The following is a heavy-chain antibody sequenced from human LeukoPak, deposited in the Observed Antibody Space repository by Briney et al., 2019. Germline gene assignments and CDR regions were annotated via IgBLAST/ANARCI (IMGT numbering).Heavy chain of an antibody. CDR2: IWYDGSNK. CDR1: GFTFSSYG. J-gene: IGHJ3*02. V-gene: IGHV3-33*01. Sequence: PGRSLRLSCAASGFTFSSYGMHWVRQAPGKGLEWVAVIWYDGSNKYYADSVKGRFTISRYNSKNTLYLQMNSLRAEDTAVYYCARDQEQGEYDAFDIWGQGTMVTVSS. D-gene: IGHD3-16*01. CDR3: ARDQEQGEYDAFDI.